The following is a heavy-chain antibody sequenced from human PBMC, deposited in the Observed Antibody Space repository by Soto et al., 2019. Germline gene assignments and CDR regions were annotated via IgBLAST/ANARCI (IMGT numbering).Heavy chain of an antibody. J-gene: IGHJ4*02. D-gene: IGHD6-13*01. CDR3: ARLTRQLVLDY. CDR1: AFTFSSYD. CDR2: IGTAGDT. V-gene: IGHV3-13*01. Sequence: EVQLVESGGGLVQPGGSLRLSCAASAFTFSSYDMHWVRQATGKGLEWVSAIGTAGDTYYPGSVKGRFTISRENAKNSLYLQMNSLRAGDTAVYYCARLTRQLVLDYWGQGTLVTVSS.